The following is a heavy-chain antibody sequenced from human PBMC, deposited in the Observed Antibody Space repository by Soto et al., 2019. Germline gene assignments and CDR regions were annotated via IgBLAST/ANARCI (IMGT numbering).Heavy chain of an antibody. CDR1: GFTVSSNY. V-gene: IGHV3-66*01. Sequence: EVQLVESGGGLVQPGGSLRLSCAASGFTVSSNYMSWVRQAPGKGLEWVSVIYSGGSTYYADSVKGRFTISRDNSKNTLYLQMNSLRAEDTAVYYCARDGGSGMGSDAFDIWGQGTMVTVSS. J-gene: IGHJ3*02. CDR3: ARDGGSGMGSDAFDI. CDR2: IYSGGST. D-gene: IGHD6-19*01.